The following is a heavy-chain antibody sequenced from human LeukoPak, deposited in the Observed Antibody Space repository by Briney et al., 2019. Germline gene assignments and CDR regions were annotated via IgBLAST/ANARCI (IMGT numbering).Heavy chain of an antibody. Sequence: HGESLKISCKGSGYSFTSYWIGWVRQMPGKGLEWMGKIDPSDSYTNYSPSFQGHVTISADKSISTAYLQWSSLKASDTAMYYCARAPDSDSGYDYFDYWGQGTLVTVSS. CDR2: IDPSDSYT. CDR1: GYSFTSYW. D-gene: IGHD5-12*01. CDR3: ARAPDSDSGYDYFDY. V-gene: IGHV5-10-1*01. J-gene: IGHJ4*02.